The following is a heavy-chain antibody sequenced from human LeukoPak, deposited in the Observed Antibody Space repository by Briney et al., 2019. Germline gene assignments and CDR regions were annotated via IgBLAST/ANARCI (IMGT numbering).Heavy chain of an antibody. J-gene: IGHJ5*02. CDR1: GYTFTSYA. Sequence: GASVKVSCKASGYTFTSYAMNWVRQAPRQGLEWMGWINTNTGNPTYAQGFTGRFVFSLGTSVSTAYLQISSLKAEDTAVYYCARWGEGYYGSGSYYNFNWFDPWGQGTLVTVSS. CDR3: ARWGEGYYGSGSYYNFNWFDP. V-gene: IGHV7-4-1*02. CDR2: INTNTGNP. D-gene: IGHD3-10*01.